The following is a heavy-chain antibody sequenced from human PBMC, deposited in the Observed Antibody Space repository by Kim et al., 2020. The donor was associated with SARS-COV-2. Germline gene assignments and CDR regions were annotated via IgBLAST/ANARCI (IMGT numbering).Heavy chain of an antibody. Sequence: GGSLRLSCAASGFTFSSYEMNWVRQAPGKGLEWVSYISSSGSTIYYADSVKGRFTISRDNAKNSLYLQMNSLRAEDTAVYYCAREAPSGSYPYYFDYWGQGTLVTVSS. CDR2: ISSSGSTI. J-gene: IGHJ4*02. CDR3: AREAPSGSYPYYFDY. D-gene: IGHD1-26*01. CDR1: GFTFSSYE. V-gene: IGHV3-48*03.